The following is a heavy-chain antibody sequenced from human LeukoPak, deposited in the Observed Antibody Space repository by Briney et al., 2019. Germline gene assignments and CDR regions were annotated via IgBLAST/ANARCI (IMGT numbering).Heavy chain of an antibody. J-gene: IGHJ4*02. V-gene: IGHV4-34*01. D-gene: IGHD3-22*01. CDR2: INHSGST. Sequence: PSETLSLTCAVYGGSFSGYYWSWIRQPPGKGLEWIGEINHSGSTNYNPSLKSRVTISVDTSKNQFSLKLSSVTAADTAVYYCARARSTMIVVVAGSLDYWGQGTLVTVSS. CDR3: ARARSTMIVVVAGSLDY. CDR1: GGSFSGYY.